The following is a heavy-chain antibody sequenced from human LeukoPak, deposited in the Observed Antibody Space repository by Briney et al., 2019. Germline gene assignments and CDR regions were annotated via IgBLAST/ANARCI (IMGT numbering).Heavy chain of an antibody. D-gene: IGHD3-10*01. J-gene: IGHJ4*02. V-gene: IGHV4-39*07. CDR3: ARAFGELSSFDY. CDR2: IYHSGST. CDR1: GGSISSSSYN. Sequence: NTSETLSLTCIVSGGSISSSSYNWGWIRQPPGKGLEWIGEIYHSGSTNYNPSLKSRVTISVDKSKNQFSLKLSSVTAADTAVYYCARAFGELSSFDYWGQGTLVTVSS.